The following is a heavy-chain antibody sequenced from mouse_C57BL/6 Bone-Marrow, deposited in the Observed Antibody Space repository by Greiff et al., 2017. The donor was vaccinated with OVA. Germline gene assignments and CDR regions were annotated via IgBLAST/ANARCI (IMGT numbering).Heavy chain of an antibody. J-gene: IGHJ1*03. CDR1: GFTFSSYS. V-gene: IGHV5-9*01. Sequence: EVMLVESGGGLVKPGGSLKLSCAASGFTFSSYSMSWVRQTPEKRLEWVATISGGGGNTYYPDSVKGRFTISRDNAKHTLYLQMSSLRSEDTALYYGARHGAGSSSSCWYFDVWGTGTTVTVSS. D-gene: IGHD1-1*01. CDR3: ARHGAGSSSSCWYFDV. CDR2: ISGGGGNT.